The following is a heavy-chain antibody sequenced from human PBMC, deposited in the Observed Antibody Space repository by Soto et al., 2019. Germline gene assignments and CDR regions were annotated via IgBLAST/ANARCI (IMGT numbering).Heavy chain of an antibody. V-gene: IGHV3-48*03. CDR2: ISSGASNM. Sequence: GSLRLSCAASGFAFSGFEMNWVRQAPGKGLEWVSYISSGASNMYYADSVKGRFTISRDNAQSSLYLQMNSLRVEDTAVYSCVRGGGGGLFDHWGQGVLVTVSS. J-gene: IGHJ4*02. D-gene: IGHD2-21*01. CDR1: GFAFSGFE. CDR3: VRGGGGGLFDH.